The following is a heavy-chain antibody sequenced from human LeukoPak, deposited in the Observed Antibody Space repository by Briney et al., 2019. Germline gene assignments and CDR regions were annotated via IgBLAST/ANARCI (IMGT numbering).Heavy chain of an antibody. Sequence: GGSLRLSCAASGFTFSSYSMNWVRQAPGKGLEWVSSISSSSSYIYYADSVKGRFTISRDNAKNSLYLQMNSLRAEDTAVYYCARSDVSTVTTPFDYWGQGTLVTVSS. V-gene: IGHV3-21*01. CDR3: ARSDVSTVTTPFDY. CDR2: ISSSSSYI. CDR1: GFTFSSYS. J-gene: IGHJ4*02. D-gene: IGHD4-11*01.